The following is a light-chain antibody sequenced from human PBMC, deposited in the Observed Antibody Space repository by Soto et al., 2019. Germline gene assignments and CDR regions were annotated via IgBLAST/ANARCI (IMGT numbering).Light chain of an antibody. V-gene: IGKV3-15*01. CDR2: GAS. J-gene: IGKJ2*01. CDR1: QTVNSN. Sequence: EILRTQSPATLSVSPGERATLSCRASQTVNSNLAWYQQKPGQSPRLLIYGASTRATGIPARFSGSGSETEFTLTISSLQSEDFAGYYCQRYNNWPYTFGQGTKLEIK. CDR3: QRYNNWPYT.